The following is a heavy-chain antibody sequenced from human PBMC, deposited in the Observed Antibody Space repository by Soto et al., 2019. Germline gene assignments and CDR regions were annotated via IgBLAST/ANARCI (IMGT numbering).Heavy chain of an antibody. V-gene: IGHV3-23*01. CDR3: AKGGYSYGQYYFDC. CDR1: GFTFSSYA. D-gene: IGHD5-18*01. CDR2: ISGSGGST. Sequence: GGSLRLSCAASGFTFSSYAMSWVRQAPGKGLEWVSAISGSGGSTYYADSVKGRFTISRDKSKNTLYLQMNSLRAEDTAVYYCAKGGYSYGQYYFDCWGQGTLVTVSS. J-gene: IGHJ4*02.